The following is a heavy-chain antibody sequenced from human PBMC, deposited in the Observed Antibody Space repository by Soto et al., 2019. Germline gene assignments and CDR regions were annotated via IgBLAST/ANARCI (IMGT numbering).Heavy chain of an antibody. Sequence: GGSLRLSCAASGFTFSSYAMHWVRQAPGKGLEWVAVISYDGSNKYYEDSVKGRFTISRDNSKNTLYLQMNSLRAEDTAVYYCASTYGDYDYYYYGMDVWGQGTTVTVSS. CDR3: ASTYGDYDYYYYGMDV. V-gene: IGHV3-30-3*01. D-gene: IGHD4-17*01. CDR1: GFTFSSYA. J-gene: IGHJ6*02. CDR2: ISYDGSNK.